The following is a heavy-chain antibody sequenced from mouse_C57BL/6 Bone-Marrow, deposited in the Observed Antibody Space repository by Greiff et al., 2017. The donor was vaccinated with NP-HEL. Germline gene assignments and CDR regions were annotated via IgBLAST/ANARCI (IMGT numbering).Heavy chain of an antibody. J-gene: IGHJ2*01. CDR2: IDPSDSYT. CDR3: ARGATVVDGDYFDY. Sequence: QVHVKQPGAELVMPGASVKLSCKASGYTFTSYWMHWVKQRPGQGLEWIGEIDPSDSYTNYNQKFKGKSTLTVDKSSSTAYMQLSSLTSEDSAVYYWARGATVVDGDYFDYWGQGTTLTVSS. D-gene: IGHD1-1*01. CDR1: GYTFTSYW. V-gene: IGHV1-69*01.